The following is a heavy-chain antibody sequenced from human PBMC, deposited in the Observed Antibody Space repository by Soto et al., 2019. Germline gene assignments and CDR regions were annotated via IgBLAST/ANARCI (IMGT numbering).Heavy chain of an antibody. Sequence: GASVKVSCKDSGSTFSSYALRWVRQAPGQGLEWMGGIIPIFGTANYAQKFQGRVTITADESTSTAYMELSSLRSEDTAVYYCARAGYSGYDYRSRSPQDRVTVCYFDFRCPGTLVTVSS. D-gene: IGHD5-12*01. CDR3: ARAGYSGYDYRSRSPQDRVTVCYFDF. CDR2: IIPIFGTA. CDR1: GSTFSSYA. V-gene: IGHV1-69*13. J-gene: IGHJ4*02.